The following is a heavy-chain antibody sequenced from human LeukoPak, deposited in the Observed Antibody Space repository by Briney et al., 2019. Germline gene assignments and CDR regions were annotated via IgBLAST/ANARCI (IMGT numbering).Heavy chain of an antibody. D-gene: IGHD2-2*01. V-gene: IGHV3-66*01. Sequence: GGSLRLSCAASGFTVSSNYMSWVRQAPGKGLEWVSVIYSGGSTYYADSVKGRFTISRDNSKNTLYLQMNSLRAEDTAVYYCTTALGTCTSCHKPWGQGTLVTVSS. CDR1: GFTVSSNY. J-gene: IGHJ5*02. CDR3: TTALGTCTSCHKP. CDR2: IYSGGST.